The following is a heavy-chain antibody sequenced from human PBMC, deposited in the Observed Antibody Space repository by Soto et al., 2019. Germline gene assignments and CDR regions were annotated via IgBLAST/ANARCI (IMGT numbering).Heavy chain of an antibody. CDR3: ARDGGRRSGGIDY. CDR2: IIPIFGTA. V-gene: IGHV1-69*13. Sequence: SVKVSCKASGGTFSSYSINWVRQAPGQGLEWMGEIIPIFGTANYAQKFQGRVTITADESTSTAYMELSSLRSEDTAVYYCARDGGRRSGGIDYWGQGTLVTVSS. D-gene: IGHD1-26*01. CDR1: GGTFSSYS. J-gene: IGHJ4*02.